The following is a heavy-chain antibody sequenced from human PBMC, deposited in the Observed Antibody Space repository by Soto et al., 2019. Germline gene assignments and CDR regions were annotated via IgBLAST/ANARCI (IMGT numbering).Heavy chain of an antibody. CDR2: LNPDTGNT. D-gene: IGHD5-18*01. CDR3: ARDIQSVGPRANDAFDV. V-gene: IGHV1-3*01. CDR1: GFTFSDNL. J-gene: IGHJ3*01. Sequence: QVQLVQSGAELKKPGASVNISCTASGFTFSDNLITWVRQVPGQGLEWMGWLNPDTGNTRYSETFQGRVTISRHPSASIAYLELSGLENDVTALYFCARDIQSVGPRANDAFDVWGQGTMITVSS.